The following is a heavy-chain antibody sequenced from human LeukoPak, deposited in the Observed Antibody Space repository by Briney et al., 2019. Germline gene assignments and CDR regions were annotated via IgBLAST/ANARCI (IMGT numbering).Heavy chain of an antibody. D-gene: IGHD3-10*01. Sequence: GGSLRLSCAASGFTFRNFGMHSVRQAPGKGLEWVARIWYDGSKSYYADSVKDRFTFSRDNSKNTVSLKMNSLRADDTAVYYCATEPGIGYAFDIWGQGTMVIVSS. CDR2: IWYDGSKS. V-gene: IGHV3-33*03. J-gene: IGHJ3*02. CDR1: GFTFRNFG. CDR3: ATEPGIGYAFDI.